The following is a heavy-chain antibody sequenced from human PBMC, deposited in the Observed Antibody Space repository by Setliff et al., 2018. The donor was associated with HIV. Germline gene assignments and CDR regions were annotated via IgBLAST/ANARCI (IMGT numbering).Heavy chain of an antibody. D-gene: IGHD6-13*01. CDR2: INHSGST. V-gene: IGHV4-34*01. CDR1: GGSFNGYS. CDR3: ARESPSSSWFYFDF. J-gene: IGHJ4*02. Sequence: SETLSLTCAVYGGSFNGYSWTWIRQPPGKGLEWIGGINHSGSTNYNPSLKSRVTVSVDTSKNQFSLKLGSVTAADTAVYYCARESPSSSWFYFDFWGQGTLVTVSS.